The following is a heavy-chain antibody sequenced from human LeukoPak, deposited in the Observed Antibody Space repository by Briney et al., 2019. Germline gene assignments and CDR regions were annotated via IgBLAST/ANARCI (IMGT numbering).Heavy chain of an antibody. D-gene: IGHD5/OR15-5a*01. CDR1: GFTFSSYG. Sequence: GRSLRLSCAASGFTFSSYGMHLVRQAPGKGLEWVAVISYDGSNKYYADSVKGRFTISRDNSKNTLYLQMNSLRAEDTAVYYCAKGSSLGDYWGQGTLVTVSS. CDR3: AKGSSLGDY. CDR2: ISYDGSNK. J-gene: IGHJ4*02. V-gene: IGHV3-30*18.